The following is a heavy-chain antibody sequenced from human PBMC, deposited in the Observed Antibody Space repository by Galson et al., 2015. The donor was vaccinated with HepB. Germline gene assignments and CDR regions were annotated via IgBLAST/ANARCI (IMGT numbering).Heavy chain of an antibody. CDR2: IYYSGST. Sequence: TLSLTCTVSGGSISSGGYYWSWIRQHPGKGLEWIGYIYYSGSTYYNPSLKSRVTISVDTSKNQFSLKLSSVTAADTAVYYCARALGLSLKRPMIEFFDIWGQGTMVTVSS. D-gene: IGHD3-22*01. CDR3: ARALGLSLKRPMIEFFDI. CDR1: GGSISSGGYY. J-gene: IGHJ3*02. V-gene: IGHV4-31*03.